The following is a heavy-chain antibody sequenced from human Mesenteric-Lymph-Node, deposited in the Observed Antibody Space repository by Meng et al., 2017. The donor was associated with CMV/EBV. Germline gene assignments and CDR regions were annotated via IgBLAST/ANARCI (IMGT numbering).Heavy chain of an antibody. V-gene: IGHV3-74*01. Sequence: GESLKISCAASGFTFSSYWMHWVRQAPGKGLVWVSRITSDVISTDYADSVKGRFTISRDNAKNTLYLQMNSLRAEDTAVYYCASSSPYTNSPPHYWGQGTLVTVSS. CDR2: ITSDVIST. CDR1: GFTFSSYW. J-gene: IGHJ4*02. CDR3: ASSSPYTNSPPHY. D-gene: IGHD6-6*01.